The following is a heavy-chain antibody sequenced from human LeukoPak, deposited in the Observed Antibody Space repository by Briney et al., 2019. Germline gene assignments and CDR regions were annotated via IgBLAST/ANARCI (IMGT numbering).Heavy chain of an antibody. D-gene: IGHD1-26*01. CDR1: GFRFSDHY. CDR2: IKNTANSYNT. V-gene: IGHV3-72*01. Sequence: GGTLRLSCAASGFRFSDHYMEWVRQAPGKGLEWVGRIKNTANSYNTDNAASVKGRFTISREDSERSLSLQMNSLKTEDTAVYYCVRYSGNHYRAFDIWGQGTMVTVSS. J-gene: IGHJ3*02. CDR3: VRYSGNHYRAFDI.